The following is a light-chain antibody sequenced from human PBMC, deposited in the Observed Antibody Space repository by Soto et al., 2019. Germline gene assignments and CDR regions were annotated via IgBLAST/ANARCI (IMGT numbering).Light chain of an antibody. CDR1: SSDVGAYNY. V-gene: IGLV2-11*01. Sequence: SVLTQPRSVSGSPGQSVTISCTGTSSDVGAYNYVSWYQQHPGKAPKLMIYHVSKRPSGVPDRFSGSKSGNAASLTISGLQAEDEADYYCCTDAGTYKVFGTGTKLTVL. CDR3: CTDAGTYKV. CDR2: HVS. J-gene: IGLJ1*01.